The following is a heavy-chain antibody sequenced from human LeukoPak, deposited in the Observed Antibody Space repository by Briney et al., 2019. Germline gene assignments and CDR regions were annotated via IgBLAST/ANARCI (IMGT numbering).Heavy chain of an antibody. CDR2: IRSTANGYAT. V-gene: IGHV3-73*01. CDR3: GRGLYPYYYYYMDV. J-gene: IGHJ6*03. Sequence: PGGSLRLACAASGFTFSGSALHWVRQASGKGLEWVGRIRSTANGYATAYAASVKGRFTISRDDSKNTAYLQMNSLRAEDTAVYYCGRGLYPYYYYYMDVWGKGTTVTVSS. CDR1: GFTFSGSA. D-gene: IGHD2-8*01.